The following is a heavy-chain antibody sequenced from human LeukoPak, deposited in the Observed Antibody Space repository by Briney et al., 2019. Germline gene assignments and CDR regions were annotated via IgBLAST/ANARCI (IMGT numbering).Heavy chain of an antibody. CDR2: IKQDGSNK. V-gene: IGHV3-7*01. D-gene: IGHD2-15*01. J-gene: IGHJ4*02. Sequence: GGSLRLSCAASGFTFSSYWMSWVRQAPGKGLEWVANIKQDGSNKYYADSVKGRFTISRDNSKNTLYLQMNSLRAEDTAVYYCARDIGVVVAATHFDYWGQGTLVTVSS. CDR1: GFTFSSYW. CDR3: ARDIGVVVAATHFDY.